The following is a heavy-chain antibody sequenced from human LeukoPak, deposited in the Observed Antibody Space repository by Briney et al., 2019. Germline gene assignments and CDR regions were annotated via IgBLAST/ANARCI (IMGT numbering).Heavy chain of an antibody. CDR2: ISSSGSTI. Sequence: GGSLRLSCAVSTFTFSSFEMNWVRQAPGKGLEWVSYISSSGSTIYYADSVKGRFTVSRDNAKNSLYLQMNSLRAEDTAVYYCATYGGNRLEDWYFDLWGRGTLVTVSS. J-gene: IGHJ2*01. D-gene: IGHD4-23*01. V-gene: IGHV3-48*03. CDR3: ATYGGNRLEDWYFDL. CDR1: TFTFSSFE.